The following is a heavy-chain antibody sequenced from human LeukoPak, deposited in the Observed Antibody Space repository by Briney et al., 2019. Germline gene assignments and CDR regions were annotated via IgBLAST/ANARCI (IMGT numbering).Heavy chain of an antibody. D-gene: IGHD3-10*01. CDR3: ARPLWFGEQDAFDI. Sequence: GGSLRLSCAASGFTFSSFAMSWVRQAPGKGLEWVSSISGSGGSTYYADSVKGRFTISRDSSKNTLYLQMNSLRAEDMAVYYCARPLWFGEQDAFDIWGQGTMVTVSS. V-gene: IGHV3-23*01. J-gene: IGHJ3*02. CDR2: ISGSGGST. CDR1: GFTFSSFA.